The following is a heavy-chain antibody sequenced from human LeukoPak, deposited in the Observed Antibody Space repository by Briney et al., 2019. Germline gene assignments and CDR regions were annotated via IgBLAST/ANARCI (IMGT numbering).Heavy chain of an antibody. CDR1: EFSHSSNY. V-gene: IGHV3-66*01. J-gene: IGHJ4*02. CDR2: IYSGGTT. D-gene: IGHD3-10*01. CDR3: ARKSDSLMLRGGDC. Sequence: GGSLTLSCAASEFSHSSNYMIWVRQAPGGGLECVSIIYSGGTTYYADSVRGRFTISRDNSKNTLYLQMDRLRVEDTAVYYCARKSDSLMLRGGDCWGQGTLVTVSS.